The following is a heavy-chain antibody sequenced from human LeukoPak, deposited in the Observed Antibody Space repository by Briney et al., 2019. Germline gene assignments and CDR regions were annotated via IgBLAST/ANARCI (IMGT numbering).Heavy chain of an antibody. J-gene: IGHJ4*03. D-gene: IGHD3-10*01. CDR1: GYTLTELS. V-gene: IGHV1-24*01. Sequence: ASVKVSCKVSGYTLTELSMHWVRQAPGKGLEWMGGFDPEDGETIYAQKFQGRVTMTEDTSTDTAYMELSSLRSEDTAVYYCARTPPMAHYFDYWGQGTMVTVSS. CDR2: FDPEDGET. CDR3: ARTPPMAHYFDY.